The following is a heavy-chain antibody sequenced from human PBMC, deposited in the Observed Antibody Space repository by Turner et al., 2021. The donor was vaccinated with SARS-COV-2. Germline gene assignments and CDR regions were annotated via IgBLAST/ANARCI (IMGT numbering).Heavy chain of an antibody. J-gene: IGHJ3*02. CDR1: GITFSSHG. CDR2: IWNDGSQK. D-gene: IGHD3-22*01. Sequence: QVQLVASGGGVVQPGRSLRPSCSASGITFSSHGMHWVRQAPGKGLEWVAVIWNDGSQKYYADSVKGRLTISRDNSKNMLYLQMNSLRAEDTAVYYCARLDDSGHWGAFDIWGQGTMVTVSS. CDR3: ARLDDSGHWGAFDI. V-gene: IGHV3-33*01.